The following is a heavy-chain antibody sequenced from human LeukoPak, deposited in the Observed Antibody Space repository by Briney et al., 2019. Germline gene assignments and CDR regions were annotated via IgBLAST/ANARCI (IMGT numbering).Heavy chain of an antibody. CDR3: ARDTVGWAPDY. CDR2: IDSSGTYM. J-gene: IGHJ4*02. V-gene: IGHV3-21*01. Sequence: GGSLRLSCVASGFTFSSYSMNWVRQAPGKGLVWVSSIDSSGTYMYYADAVKGRFTISRDNAKNSLYLQMNSLRAEDTAVYSCARDTVGWAPDYWGQGTLVTVSS. D-gene: IGHD6-19*01. CDR1: GFTFSSYS.